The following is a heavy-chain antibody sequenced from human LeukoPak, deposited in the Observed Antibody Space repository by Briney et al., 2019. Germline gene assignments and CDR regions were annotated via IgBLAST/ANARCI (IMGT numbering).Heavy chain of an antibody. J-gene: IGHJ4*02. CDR1: GGTFSSYA. V-gene: IGHV1-69*01. D-gene: IGHD2-21*02. CDR3: AIAYCGGDCLPFDY. Sequence: ASVKVSCKASGGTFSSYAISWVRQAPGQGLEWMGGIIPIFGTANYAQKFQGRVTITADESTSTAYMELSSLRSEDTAVYYCAIAYCGGDCLPFDYWGRGTLVTVSS. CDR2: IIPIFGTA.